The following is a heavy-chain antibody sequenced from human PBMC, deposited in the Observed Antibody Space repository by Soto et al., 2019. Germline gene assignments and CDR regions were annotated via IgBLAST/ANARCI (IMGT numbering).Heavy chain of an antibody. Sequence: QVQLVESGGGVVQPGRSLRLSCAASGFTFSSYGMHWVRQAPGKGLEWVAVIWYDGSNKYYADSVKGRFTISRDNSKNTLYLQMNSLRAEDTAVYYCARDLRPYCSGGSCSPNFDYLGQGTLVTVSS. CDR3: ARDLRPYCSGGSCSPNFDY. CDR1: GFTFSSYG. V-gene: IGHV3-33*01. J-gene: IGHJ4*02. D-gene: IGHD2-15*01. CDR2: IWYDGSNK.